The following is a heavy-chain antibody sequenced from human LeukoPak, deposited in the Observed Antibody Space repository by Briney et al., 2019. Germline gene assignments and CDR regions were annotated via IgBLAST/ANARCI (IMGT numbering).Heavy chain of an antibody. Sequence: SETLSLTCTVSGGSVSSYYWNWIRQPAGKGLEWIGRIYITGNTNYNPSLKSRVTMSLDTSKNQFSLKLSSVTAADTAVYYCARGSRLGLRYFDWQRSANWFDPWGQGTLVTVSS. CDR2: IYITGNT. CDR3: ARGSRLGLRYFDWQRSANWFDP. D-gene: IGHD3-9*01. CDR1: GGSVSSYY. J-gene: IGHJ5*02. V-gene: IGHV4-4*07.